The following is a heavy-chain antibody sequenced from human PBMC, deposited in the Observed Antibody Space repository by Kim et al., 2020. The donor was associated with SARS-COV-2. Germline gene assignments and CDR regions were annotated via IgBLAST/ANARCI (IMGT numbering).Heavy chain of an antibody. V-gene: IGHV3-21*01. CDR2: ISSSSYI. Sequence: GGSLRLSCAASGFTFSSYSMNWVRQAPGKGLEWVSSISSSSYIYYADSVKGRFTISRDNAKNSLYLQMNSLRAEDTAVYYCARDLLSFAGSSWSPNWFDPWGQGTLLTVSS. D-gene: IGHD6-13*01. CDR3: ARDLLSFAGSSWSPNWFDP. J-gene: IGHJ5*02. CDR1: GFTFSSYS.